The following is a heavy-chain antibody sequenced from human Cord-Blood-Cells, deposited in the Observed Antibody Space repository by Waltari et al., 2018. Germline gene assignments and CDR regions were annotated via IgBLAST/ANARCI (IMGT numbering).Heavy chain of an antibody. CDR3: ARVEYYDFWSGYYYYYGMDV. J-gene: IGHJ6*02. CDR1: GGSISSHY. CDR2: IYYSGST. Sequence: QVQLQESGPGLVKPSETLSLTCTVSGGSISSHYWSWIRQPPGKGLEWIGYIYYSGSTTYNPSLKSRVTISVDTAKNQFSLKLSSVTAADTAGYYCARVEYYDFWSGYYYYYGMDVWGQGTTVTVSS. D-gene: IGHD3-3*01. V-gene: IGHV4-59*11.